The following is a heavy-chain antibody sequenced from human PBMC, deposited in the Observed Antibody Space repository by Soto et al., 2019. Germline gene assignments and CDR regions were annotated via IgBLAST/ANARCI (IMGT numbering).Heavy chain of an antibody. CDR1: GGSISSYY. CDR3: ASITIFGVASFDY. V-gene: IGHV4-59*08. J-gene: IGHJ4*02. Sequence: PSETLSLTCTVSGGSISSYYWSWIRQPPGKGLEWIGYIYYSGSTNYNPSLKSRVTISVDTSKNQFSLKLSSVTAADTAVYYCASITIFGVASFDYWGQGTLVTVSS. CDR2: IYYSGST. D-gene: IGHD3-3*01.